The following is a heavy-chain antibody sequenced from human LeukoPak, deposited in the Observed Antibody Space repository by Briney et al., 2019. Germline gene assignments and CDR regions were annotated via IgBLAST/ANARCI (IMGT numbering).Heavy chain of an antibody. CDR2: GKTKVYGGTT. D-gene: IGHD1-1*01. V-gene: IGHV3-49*04. Sequence: PGGSLRLSCTASGFTFGDFAMNWVRQAPGKGLEWVGFGKTKVYGGTTEYAASVKGRFTISRDDSKAIAYLQMNSLKTEDTAVYYCTRDHRDDWNPGYYFDYWGQGTLVTVSS. CDR1: GFTFGDFA. CDR3: TRDHRDDWNPGYYFDY. J-gene: IGHJ4*02.